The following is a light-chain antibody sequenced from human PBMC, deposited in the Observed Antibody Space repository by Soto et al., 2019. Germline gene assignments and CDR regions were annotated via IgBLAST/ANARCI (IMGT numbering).Light chain of an antibody. V-gene: IGKV3D-20*02. J-gene: IGKJ5*01. Sequence: EIVLTQSPGTLSLSPGERATLSCRASQSVSSSYLAWYQQKPGQAPRLLIYGASTRATGIPARFSGSGSGTEFTLTISSLQSEDFAVYYCQHRSNWPPVITFGQGTRLEIK. CDR3: QHRSNWPPVIT. CDR2: GAS. CDR1: QSVSSSY.